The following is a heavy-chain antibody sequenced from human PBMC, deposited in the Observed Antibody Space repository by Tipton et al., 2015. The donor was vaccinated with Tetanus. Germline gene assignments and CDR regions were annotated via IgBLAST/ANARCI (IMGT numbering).Heavy chain of an antibody. V-gene: IGHV1-2*02. CDR3: ARDRGDYIYYGMDV. Sequence: QLVQSGAEVKKPGASVKVSCKSSGYTFTGYYIYWVRQAPGQGLESMGWIDPNSGGTVYAQKFQGRVTMTRDTSISTAYMELRSLGSDDTAVYYCARDRGDYIYYGMDVWGPGTTVTVS. CDR1: GYTFTGYY. J-gene: IGHJ6*02. D-gene: IGHD3-22*01. CDR2: IDPNSGGT.